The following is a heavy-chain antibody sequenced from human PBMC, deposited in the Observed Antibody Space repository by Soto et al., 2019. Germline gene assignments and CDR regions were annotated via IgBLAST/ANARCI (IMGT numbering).Heavy chain of an antibody. V-gene: IGHV4-30-4*01. CDR3: ASIWFGDFDY. Sequence: SETLSLSCTVSGGSISSADYYWSWIRQPPGKGLEWIGYFHSSGATYKDPSLKSRVTISVDTSKNQISLKLDSVTAADTAVYYCASIWFGDFDYWGHGTLVTVSS. CDR2: FHSSGAT. CDR1: GGSISSADYY. J-gene: IGHJ4*01. D-gene: IGHD3-10*01.